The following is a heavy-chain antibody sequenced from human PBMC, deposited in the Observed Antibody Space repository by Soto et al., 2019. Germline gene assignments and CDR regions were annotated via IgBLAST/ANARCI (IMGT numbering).Heavy chain of an antibody. V-gene: IGHV3-23*01. CDR2: ISGSGGST. CDR1: GFTFSSYA. J-gene: IGHJ4*02. CDR3: AKGPYYDFWSGYYVGYFDY. D-gene: IGHD3-3*01. Sequence: PGGSLRLSCAASGFTFSSYAMSWVRQAPGKGLEWVSAISGSGGSTYYADSVKGRFTISRDNSKNTLYLQMNSLRAEDTAVYYCAKGPYYDFWSGYYVGYFDYWGQGTLVTVSS.